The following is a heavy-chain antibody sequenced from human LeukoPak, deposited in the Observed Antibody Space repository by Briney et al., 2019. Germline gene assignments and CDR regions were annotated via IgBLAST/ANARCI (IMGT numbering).Heavy chain of an antibody. CDR2: IRQDGIEK. J-gene: IGHJ4*02. D-gene: IGHD4-23*01. CDR3: ARAGRSFYGGSSDY. V-gene: IGHV3-7*01. CDR1: GFLFSSHW. Sequence: PGGSLRLSCATSGFLFSSHWMSWVRQAPGKGLEWVAHIRQDGIEKQYLGSVRGRFTISRDSTKNSMYLQMDRLRDEDTAVYYCARAGRSFYGGSSDYWGQGTLVTVSS.